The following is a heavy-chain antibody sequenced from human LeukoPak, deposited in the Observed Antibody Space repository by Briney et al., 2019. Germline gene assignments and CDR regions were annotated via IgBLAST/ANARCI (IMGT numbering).Heavy chain of an antibody. CDR3: ARQSDYGDYWYDY. D-gene: IGHD4-17*01. Sequence: PSETLSLTCTVSGGSISSSSYYWGWIRQPPGKGLEWIGSIYYSGSTYYNPSLKSRVTISVDTSKNQFSLKLSSVTAADTAVYYCARQSDYGDYWYDYWGQGTLVTVSS. CDR2: IYYSGST. J-gene: IGHJ4*02. CDR1: GGSISSSSYY. V-gene: IGHV4-39*07.